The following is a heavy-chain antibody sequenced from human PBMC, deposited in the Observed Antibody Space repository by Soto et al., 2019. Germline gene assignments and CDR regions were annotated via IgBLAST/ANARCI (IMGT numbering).Heavy chain of an antibody. CDR1: SGSISSSNW. CDR2: IYHSGST. D-gene: IGHD3-10*01. CDR3: ARVTLVRGVIRENYFDY. J-gene: IGHJ4*02. Sequence: SETLSLTCAVSSGSISSSNWWCWVRQPPGKGLEWIGEIYHSGSTNYNPSLKSRVTISVDKSKNQFSLKLSSVTAADTAVYYCARVTLVRGVIRENYFDYWGQGTLVTVSS. V-gene: IGHV4-4*02.